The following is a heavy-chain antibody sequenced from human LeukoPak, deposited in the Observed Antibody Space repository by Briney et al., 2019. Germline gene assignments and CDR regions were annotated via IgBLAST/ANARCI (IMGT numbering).Heavy chain of an antibody. CDR2: ISAYNGNT. D-gene: IGHD3-9*01. CDR1: GYTFTSYG. J-gene: IGHJ4*02. CDR3: TKETAYDILTGYYYFDY. Sequence: ASVKVSCKASGYTFTSYGISWVRQAPGQGLEWMGWISAYNGNTNYAQKLQGRVTMTTDTSKSTAYMELRSLRSDDTAVFFFTKETAYDILTGYYYFDYWGQGTLVTASS. V-gene: IGHV1-18*01.